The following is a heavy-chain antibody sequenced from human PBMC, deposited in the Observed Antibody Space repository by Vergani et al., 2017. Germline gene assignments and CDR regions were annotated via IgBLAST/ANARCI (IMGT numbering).Heavy chain of an antibody. CDR1: GGSFTSYH. Sequence: QVQLQQWGGGLLKPSETLSLTCVVNGGSFTSYHWTWIRQSPGEGLDWVCDIDHTGRPDYNPSLKSRLTMSVDKSRNQFSLTLNSVTATDTAIYFCARVNTETNGHLYYYYYMDVWGQGTAVTVS. CDR3: ARVNTETNGHLYYYYYMDV. D-gene: IGHD4-11*01. V-gene: IGHV4-34*01. CDR2: IDHTGRP. J-gene: IGHJ6*03.